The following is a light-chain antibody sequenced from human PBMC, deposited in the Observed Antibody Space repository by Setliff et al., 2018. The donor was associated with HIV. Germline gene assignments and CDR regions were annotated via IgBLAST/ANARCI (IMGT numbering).Light chain of an antibody. CDR1: SSDVGGYNY. CDR3: NSYTSSSTYV. J-gene: IGLJ1*01. Sequence: QSVLTQPASVSGSPGQSITVSCTGTSSDVGGYNYVSWYQHHPGKAPKLMIYDVSKRPSGLSNRVSGSKSGNSASLTISGLQAEDEADYYCNSYTSSSTYVFGTGTKVTVL. CDR2: DVS. V-gene: IGLV2-14*03.